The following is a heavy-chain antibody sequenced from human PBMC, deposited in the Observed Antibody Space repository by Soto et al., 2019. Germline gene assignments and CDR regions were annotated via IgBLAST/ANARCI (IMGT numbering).Heavy chain of an antibody. CDR1: GGSISSGGYY. D-gene: IGHD3-22*01. V-gene: IGHV4-31*03. Sequence: QVQLQESGPGLVKPSQTLSLTYTVSGGSISSGGYYWSWIRQHPGKGLEWIGYIYYSGSTYYNPSLKSRVTISVDTSKNQFSLKLSSVTAADTAVYYCARTTITMIVVVITDAFDIWGQGTMVTVSS. CDR2: IYYSGST. J-gene: IGHJ3*02. CDR3: ARTTITMIVVVITDAFDI.